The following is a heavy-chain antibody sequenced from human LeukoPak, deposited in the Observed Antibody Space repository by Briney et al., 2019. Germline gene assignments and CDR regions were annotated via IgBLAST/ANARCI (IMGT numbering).Heavy chain of an antibody. CDR2: ISYDGDNK. Sequence: GGSLRLSCAASGFTFRNYGMHWVRQAPGKGLEWVAVISYDGDNKYYVDSVKGRFTISRDNSKNTLYLQMNSLRPEDTAVYYCATVPQTFHAVVTSPFDSWGQGTLVTVSS. CDR1: GFTFRNYG. V-gene: IGHV3-30*03. CDR3: ATVPQTFHAVVTSPFDS. D-gene: IGHD4-23*01. J-gene: IGHJ4*01.